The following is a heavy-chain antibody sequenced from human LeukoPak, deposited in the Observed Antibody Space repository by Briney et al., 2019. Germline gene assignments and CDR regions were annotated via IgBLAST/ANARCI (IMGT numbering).Heavy chain of an antibody. D-gene: IGHD4-11*01. CDR3: ARDGVDYSFDY. CDR2: IYSGGGVST. J-gene: IGHJ4*02. Sequence: GGSLRLSCAASGFTVSSNYMNWVRQAPGKGLEWVSVIYSGGGVSTYYADSVKGRFTISRDNSKNTLCLQMNSLRAEDTAVYYCARDGVDYSFDYWGQGTLVTVSS. V-gene: IGHV3-53*01. CDR1: GFTVSSNY.